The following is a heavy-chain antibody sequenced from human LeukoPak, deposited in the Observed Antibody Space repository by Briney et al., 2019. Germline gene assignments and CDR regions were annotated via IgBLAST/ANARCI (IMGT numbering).Heavy chain of an antibody. CDR3: ARDEAGVGATCDY. CDR1: GFPFSSYW. J-gene: IGHJ4*02. V-gene: IGHV3-74*01. Sequence: PGGSLRLSCVASGFPFSSYWMTWVRQAPGEGLVWVSRINSDGSRTTYADSVKGRFTISRDNAKNTLYLQMNSLRAEDTAVYYCARDEAGVGATCDYWGQGTLVTVSS. D-gene: IGHD1-26*01. CDR2: INSDGSRT.